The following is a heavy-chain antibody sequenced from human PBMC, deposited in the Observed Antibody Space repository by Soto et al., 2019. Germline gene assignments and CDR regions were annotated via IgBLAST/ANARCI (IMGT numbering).Heavy chain of an antibody. J-gene: IGHJ4*02. Sequence: QVLLMQSGAEVKKPGSSVKVSCTSSGGPFSSYGISWVRQVPGQGLEWLGGIIPLFGTPSYARQFQDRLTISADESTTTAYMELSSLTSEDTAMYFCGRDGKIQMANFDFWGQGTLVTVSS. CDR2: IIPLFGTP. V-gene: IGHV1-69*01. D-gene: IGHD5-18*01. CDR1: GGPFSSYG. CDR3: GRDGKIQMANFDF.